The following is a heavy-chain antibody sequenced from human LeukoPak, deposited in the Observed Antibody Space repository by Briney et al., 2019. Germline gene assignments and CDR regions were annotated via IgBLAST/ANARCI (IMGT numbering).Heavy chain of an antibody. Sequence: GGSLRLSCAASGFIFSGSAVHWVRQASGKGLEWIGRIRSKANNYATAYADSLKGRFTVSRDGSKNTLYLQMNSLRAEDTAVYYCARDNAGSRVGATFGFDYWGQGTLVTVSS. D-gene: IGHD1-26*01. J-gene: IGHJ4*02. V-gene: IGHV3-73*01. CDR3: ARDNAGSRVGATFGFDY. CDR1: GFIFSGSA. CDR2: IRSKANNYAT.